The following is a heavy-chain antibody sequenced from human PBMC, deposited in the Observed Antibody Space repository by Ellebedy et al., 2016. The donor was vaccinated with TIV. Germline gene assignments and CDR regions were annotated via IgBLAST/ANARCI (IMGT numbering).Heavy chain of an antibody. V-gene: IGHV1-69*13. D-gene: IGHD1-26*01. CDR3: AADLASVGQ. CDR2: IIPIFGTA. J-gene: IGHJ1*01. Sequence: AASVKVSCKASEGTFSSYAITWVRQAPGQGLEWMGGIIPIFGTANYAQQFQGRLTLTADESASTAYMELSSLTSEDTAVYYCAADLASVGQWGQGTLVIVSS. CDR1: EGTFSSYA.